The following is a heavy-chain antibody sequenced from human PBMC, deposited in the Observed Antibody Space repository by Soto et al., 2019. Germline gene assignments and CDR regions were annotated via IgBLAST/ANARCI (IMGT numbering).Heavy chain of an antibody. CDR1: GFSLSTSGMC. CDR3: ARTGYYYDSSGYQPDFDY. J-gene: IGHJ4*02. CDR2: IDWDDDK. V-gene: IGHV2-70*01. D-gene: IGHD3-22*01. Sequence: SGPTLVNPTQTLALTCTFSGFSLSTSGMCVSWIRQPPGKALECLALIDWDDDKYYSTSLKTRLTISKDTSKNQVVLTMTNMDPVDTATYYCARTGYYYDSSGYQPDFDYWGQRTLVTVSS.